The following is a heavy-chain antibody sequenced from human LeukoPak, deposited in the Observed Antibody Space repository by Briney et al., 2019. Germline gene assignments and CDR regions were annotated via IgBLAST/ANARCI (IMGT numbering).Heavy chain of an antibody. CDR1: GFTFSSYW. Sequence: PGGSLRLSCAASGFTFSSYWMHWVRQAPGKGLVWVSRINSDGSYTTYADSVKGRFTISRDNAKNTLFLQMNSLRAEDTAVYYCARGPSGYSGYWGQGTLVAVSS. V-gene: IGHV3-74*01. J-gene: IGHJ4*02. D-gene: IGHD3-22*01. CDR3: ARGPSGYSGY. CDR2: INSDGSYT.